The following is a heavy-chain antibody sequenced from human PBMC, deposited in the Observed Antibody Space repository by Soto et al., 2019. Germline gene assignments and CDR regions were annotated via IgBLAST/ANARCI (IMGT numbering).Heavy chain of an antibody. V-gene: IGHV1-46*01. CDR2: INPNGGGT. J-gene: IGHJ4*02. CDR1: SYTFTIYG. D-gene: IGHD3-10*01. Sequence: ASVMLSFTASSYTFTIYGISWVRQAPGVGLEWMGIINPNGGGTDYAQKFQGRVTMTTDTYASTVHMELSSLRSEDTAVYFCARDSSASATSYSFDYWGQGTLVTVSS. CDR3: ARDSSASATSYSFDY.